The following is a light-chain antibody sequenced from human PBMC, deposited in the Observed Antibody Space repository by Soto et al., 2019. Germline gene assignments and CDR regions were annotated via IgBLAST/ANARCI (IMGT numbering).Light chain of an antibody. Sequence: EFVLTQSPGTLSLSPGERATLSCMASQSLTNSFIAWYQQKPGQAPRLLIYGASSRATGIPDRFSGSGSGTDFTLTISRLEPEDFAVYYCQQYGSSPITFGQGTRLEIK. J-gene: IGKJ5*01. CDR2: GAS. CDR3: QQYGSSPIT. V-gene: IGKV3-20*01. CDR1: QSLTNSF.